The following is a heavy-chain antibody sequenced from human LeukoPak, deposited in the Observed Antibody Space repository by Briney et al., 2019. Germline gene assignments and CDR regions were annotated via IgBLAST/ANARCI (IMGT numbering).Heavy chain of an antibody. D-gene: IGHD3-10*01. CDR1: GFTFSSYA. CDR2: IRSKTYGGTT. CDR3: TRGSFGELFPDY. J-gene: IGHJ4*02. Sequence: PGGSLRLSCAASGFTFSSYAMSWVRQAPGKGLEWVGFIRSKTYGGTTEFAASVKGRFSISRDDSKSIAYLQMNSLKTEDAAVYYCTRGSFGELFPDYWGQGTLVTVSS. V-gene: IGHV3-49*04.